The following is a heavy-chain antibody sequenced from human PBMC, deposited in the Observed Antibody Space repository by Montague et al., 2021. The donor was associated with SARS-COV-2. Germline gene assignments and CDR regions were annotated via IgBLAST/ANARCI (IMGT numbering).Heavy chain of an antibody. V-gene: IGHV3-30-3*01. D-gene: IGHD6-6*01. Sequence: SLRLSCAASGFTFSSYAMHWVRQAPGKGLEWVAVISYDGSNKYYADSVKGRFTISRDNSKNTLYLQMNSLRAEDTAVYYCARDLEYSSSPPFDYWGQGTLVTVSS. CDR2: ISYDGSNK. CDR3: ARDLEYSSSPPFDY. J-gene: IGHJ4*02. CDR1: GFTFSSYA.